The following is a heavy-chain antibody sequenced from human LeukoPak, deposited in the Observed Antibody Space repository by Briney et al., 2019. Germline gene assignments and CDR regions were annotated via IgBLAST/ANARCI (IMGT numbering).Heavy chain of an antibody. CDR2: ISGDGGST. CDR1: GFTFDDYA. Sequence: GGYLRRYCAASGFTFDDYAMHWDRQAQGQGLEWVSLISGDGGSTYYADSVKGRFTISRDNSKNSLYLQMNSLRTEDTALYYCAKDMPFDFDYWGQGTLVTVSS. CDR3: AKDMPFDFDY. V-gene: IGHV3-43*02. J-gene: IGHJ4*02.